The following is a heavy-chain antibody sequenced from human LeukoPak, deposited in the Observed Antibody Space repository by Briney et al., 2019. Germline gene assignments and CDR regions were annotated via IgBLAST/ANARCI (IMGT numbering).Heavy chain of an antibody. CDR1: GFTFNYHS. V-gene: IGHV3-48*02. CDR2: ISRSGDTI. D-gene: IGHD4-17*01. J-gene: IGHJ4*02. Sequence: QPGGSLRLSCAAYGFTFNYHSMNWVRQAPGKGLEWISYISRSGDTIYYADSVKGRFAISRDNAKNSLYLQMNSLRDEDTAVYYCARWAATVTSSYYFDYWGQGTLVTVSS. CDR3: ARWAATVTSSYYFDY.